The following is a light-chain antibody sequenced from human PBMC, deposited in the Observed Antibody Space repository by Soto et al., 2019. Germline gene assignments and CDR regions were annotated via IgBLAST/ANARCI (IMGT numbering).Light chain of an antibody. CDR1: QSVANRY. V-gene: IGKV3-20*01. CDR2: GAS. J-gene: IGKJ5*01. CDR3: QQYGSSVPVT. Sequence: EIVLQQSPYTLSFSPAGRASHSSGATQSVANRYLAWYQQKPGQAPRLLIYGASTRATGIADRFSDSGSGTDFTLTISRLAPEDFAVYYCQQYGSSVPVTFGQGTRLEIK.